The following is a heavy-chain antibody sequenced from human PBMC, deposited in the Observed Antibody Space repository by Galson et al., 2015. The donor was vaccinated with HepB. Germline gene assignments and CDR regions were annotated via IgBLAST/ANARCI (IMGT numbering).Heavy chain of an antibody. D-gene: IGHD2-2*02. CDR1: GFTFSSYS. J-gene: IGHJ4*02. V-gene: IGHV3-21*01. CDR3: ARWAPAAIGSGYLAGSRRDFDY. CDR2: ISSSSSYI. Sequence: SLRLSCAASGFTFSSYSMNWVRQAPGKGLEWVSSISSSSSYIYYADSVKGRFTISRDNAENSLYLQMNSLRAEDTAVYYCARWAPAAIGSGYLAGSRRDFDYWGQGTLVTVSS.